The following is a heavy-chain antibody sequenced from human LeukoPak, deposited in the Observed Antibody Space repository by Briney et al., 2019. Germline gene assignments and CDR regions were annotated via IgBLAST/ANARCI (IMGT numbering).Heavy chain of an antibody. CDR2: INPNSGGT. CDR1: GYTFTGYY. CDR3: ARGGYCSGAACYHLPDF. Sequence: ASVKVSCKASGYTFTGYYMRWVRQAPGQGLEWMGWINPNSGGTNYPQKFQGRLTMTRDTSISTAYMELSSLSSDDTAVYYCARGGYCSGAACYHLPDFWGQGTLVTVSS. J-gene: IGHJ4*02. D-gene: IGHD2-15*01. V-gene: IGHV1-2*02.